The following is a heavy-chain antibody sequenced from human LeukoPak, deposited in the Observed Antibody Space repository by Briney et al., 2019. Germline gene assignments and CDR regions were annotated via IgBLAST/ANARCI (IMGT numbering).Heavy chain of an antibody. V-gene: IGHV3-30*03. CDR1: GFTFSSYG. D-gene: IGHD2-2*01. J-gene: IGHJ4*02. CDR2: ISYDGSNK. Sequence: GGSLRLSCAASGFTFSSYGMHWVRQAPGKGLEWVAVISYDGSNKYYADSVRGRFTISRDNSKNTLYLQMNSLRSDDTAVYYCTREFPGLLPTAPRGYYFGYWGQGTLVTVSS. CDR3: TREFPGLLPTAPRGYYFGY.